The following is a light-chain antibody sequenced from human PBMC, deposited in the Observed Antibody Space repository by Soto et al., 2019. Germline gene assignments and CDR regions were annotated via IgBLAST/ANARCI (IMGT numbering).Light chain of an antibody. CDR2: DVS. Sequence: QSAPTQPASVSGSPGQSITISCTGTSSDVGAYNYVSWYQHLPVKAPKLIIYDVSNRPSGVSTRFSGSKSGNTASLTISGLQAEDEADYYCSSWTTSSTYVFGTGTQLTVL. CDR3: SSWTTSSTYV. J-gene: IGLJ1*01. CDR1: SSDVGAYNY. V-gene: IGLV2-14*03.